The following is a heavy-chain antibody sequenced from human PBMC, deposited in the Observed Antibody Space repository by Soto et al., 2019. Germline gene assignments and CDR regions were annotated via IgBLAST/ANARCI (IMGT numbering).Heavy chain of an antibody. J-gene: IGHJ6*02. V-gene: IGHV3-30*18. CDR2: ISYDGSNK. Sequence: QVQLVESGGGVVQPGRSLRLSCAASGFTFSSYGMHWVRQAPGKGLEWVAVISYDGSNKYYADSVKGRFTISRDNSKNAQYLQMNRLRAEDTAVYYCAKYRKIAARYYYYGMDVWGQGTTVTVSS. CDR1: GFTFSSYG. D-gene: IGHD6-6*01. CDR3: AKYRKIAARYYYYGMDV.